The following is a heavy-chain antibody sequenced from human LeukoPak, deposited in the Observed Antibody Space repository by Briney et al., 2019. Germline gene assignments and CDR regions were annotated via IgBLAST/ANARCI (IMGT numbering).Heavy chain of an antibody. CDR2: IHHSGST. Sequence: SETLSLTCAVYGEPFTGYYWSWIRQSPERGLEWLGEIHHSGSTNYNPSLKSRVTISVDTSKNQFSLKLSSVTAADTAVYYCARVKAMVRGVRVVPNWFDPWGQGTLVTVSS. D-gene: IGHD3-10*01. V-gene: IGHV4-34*01. CDR1: GEPFTGYY. J-gene: IGHJ5*02. CDR3: ARVKAMVRGVRVVPNWFDP.